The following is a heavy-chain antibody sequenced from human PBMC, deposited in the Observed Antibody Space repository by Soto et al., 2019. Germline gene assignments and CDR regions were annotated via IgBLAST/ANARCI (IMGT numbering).Heavy chain of an antibody. D-gene: IGHD2-15*01. CDR3: AESLSLEVATTPDFDS. J-gene: IGHJ4*01. V-gene: IGHV3-23*01. CDR1: RFTFSSYA. CDR2: ISSNGGST. Sequence: GGSLRLSCAASRFTFSSYAMSWVRQAPDKGLEWVSAISSNGGSTYYAESVKGRFTVSRDNSKNTLYLQMNSLRVEDTAFYYCAESLSLEVATTPDFDSWGQGTPVTVSS.